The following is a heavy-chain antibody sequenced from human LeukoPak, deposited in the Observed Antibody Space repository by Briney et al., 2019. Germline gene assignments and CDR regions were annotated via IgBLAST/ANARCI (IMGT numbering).Heavy chain of an antibody. V-gene: IGHV1-69*04. CDR3: ARGTGSEAFDI. CDR1: GGTFSSYA. CDR2: IIPILGIA. D-gene: IGHD2-15*01. J-gene: IGHJ3*02. Sequence: SVKVSCKASGGTFSSYAISWVRQAPGQGLEWMGRIIPILGIANYAQKFQGRVTITADKSTSTAYMELSSLRSEDTAVYYCARGTGSEAFDIWDPGRMVTVSS.